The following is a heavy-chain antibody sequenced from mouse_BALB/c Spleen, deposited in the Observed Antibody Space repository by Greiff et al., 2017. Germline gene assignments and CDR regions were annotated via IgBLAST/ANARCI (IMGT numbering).Heavy chain of an antibody. Sequence: VQLQQSGAELVRPGTSVKVSCKASGYAFTNYLIEWVKQRPGQGLEWIGVINPGSGGTNYNEKFKGKATLTADKSSSTAYMQLSSLTSDDSAVYFCARRARRYYAMDYWGQGTSVTVSS. CDR1: GYAFTNYL. V-gene: IGHV1-54*01. CDR3: ARRARRYYAMDY. D-gene: IGHD3-3*01. CDR2: INPGSGGT. J-gene: IGHJ4*01.